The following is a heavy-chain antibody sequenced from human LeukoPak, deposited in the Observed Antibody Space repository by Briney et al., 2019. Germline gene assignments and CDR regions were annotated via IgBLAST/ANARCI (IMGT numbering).Heavy chain of an antibody. J-gene: IGHJ4*02. CDR3: ARGPLDYDSSGYSKYYFDY. Sequence: SETLSLTCAVYGGSFSGYYWSWIRQPPGKGLEWIGEINHRGSTNYNPSLKSRVTISVDTSKNQFSLKLSSVTAADTAVYYCARGPLDYDSSGYSKYYFDYWGQGTLVTVSS. D-gene: IGHD3-22*01. CDR2: INHRGST. V-gene: IGHV4-34*01. CDR1: GGSFSGYY.